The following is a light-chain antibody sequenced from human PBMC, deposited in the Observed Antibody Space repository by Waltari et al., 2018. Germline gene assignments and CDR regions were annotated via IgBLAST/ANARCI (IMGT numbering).Light chain of an antibody. Sequence: DIQMTQSPSSLSASVGDRVTITCRASQGISNSLAWYQQNPGTPPKLLTYAASRLESGVPSRFSGSGSGTDYTLAISSLQPEDFATYCCQQYYSTPLFGPGTKVDIK. CDR1: QGISNS. CDR3: QQYYSTPL. V-gene: IGKV1-NL1*01. CDR2: AAS. J-gene: IGKJ3*01.